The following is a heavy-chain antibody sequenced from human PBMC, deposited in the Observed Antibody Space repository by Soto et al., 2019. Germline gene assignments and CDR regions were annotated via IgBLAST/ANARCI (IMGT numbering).Heavy chain of an antibody. CDR3: ASVSVAGTRFHY. J-gene: IGHJ4*02. D-gene: IGHD6-19*01. Sequence: QVQLQESGPGLVKPSGTLSLTCAVSGGSISSSNWWSWVRQPPGKGLEWIGEIYHSGSTNYNPSPSPXXTTSVDKSKNQFSLKLSSVTAADTAVYYCASVSVAGTRFHYLGQGTLVTVSS. CDR2: IYHSGST. CDR1: GGSISSSNW. V-gene: IGHV4-4*02.